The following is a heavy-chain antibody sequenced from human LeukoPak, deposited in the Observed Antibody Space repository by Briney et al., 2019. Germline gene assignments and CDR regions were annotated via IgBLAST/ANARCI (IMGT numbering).Heavy chain of an antibody. CDR3: AKRGYGCSGGSCYFDY. Sequence: GGSLRLSCAASGFTFSSYGMHWVRQAPGKGLEWVAFIRYDGSNKYYADSVKGRFTTSRDNSKNTLYLQMNSLRAEDTAVYYCAKRGYGCSGGSCYFDYWGQGTLVTVSS. D-gene: IGHD2-15*01. CDR1: GFTFSSYG. V-gene: IGHV3-30*02. J-gene: IGHJ4*02. CDR2: IRYDGSNK.